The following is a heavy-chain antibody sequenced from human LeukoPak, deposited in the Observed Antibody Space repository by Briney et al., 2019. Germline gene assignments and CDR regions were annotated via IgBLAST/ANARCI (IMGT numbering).Heavy chain of an antibody. D-gene: IGHD5-18*01. CDR3: ARRGYNYGPDFNY. CDR1: GFIFSDYA. CDR2: ISGSGGST. V-gene: IGHV3-23*01. J-gene: IGHJ4*02. Sequence: GGSLRLSCAASGFIFSDYAMSWVRQAPGKGLEWVSAISGSGGSTYFADSVKGRFTISRDNSKNTLYLQMNSLRVEDTAIYYCARRGYNYGPDFNYWGQGTQVTVSS.